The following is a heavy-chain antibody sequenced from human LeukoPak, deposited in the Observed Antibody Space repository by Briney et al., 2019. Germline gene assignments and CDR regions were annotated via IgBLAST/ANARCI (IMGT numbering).Heavy chain of an antibody. J-gene: IGHJ6*03. CDR1: GYTFTSYY. Sequence: ASVKVSCKASGYTFTSYYMHWVRQAPGQGLEWMGWINPNSGGTNYAQKFQGRVTMTRDTSISTAYMELSRLRSDDTAVYYCARDGRGYGSGSYYYDYYYYYMDVWGKGTTVTVSS. D-gene: IGHD3-10*01. V-gene: IGHV1-2*02. CDR2: INPNSGGT. CDR3: ARDGRGYGSGSYYYDYYYYYMDV.